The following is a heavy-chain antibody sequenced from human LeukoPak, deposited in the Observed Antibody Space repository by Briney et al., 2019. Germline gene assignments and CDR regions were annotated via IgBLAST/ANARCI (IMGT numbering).Heavy chain of an antibody. D-gene: IGHD6-19*01. CDR1: GGSISSYY. CDR2: IYTSGST. Sequence: SETLSLTCTVSGGSISSYYWSWIRQPAGKGLEWSGRIYTSGSTNYNPSLKSRVTMSVDTSKNQFSLKLSSVTAADTAVYYCARERSSGWYLNGAFDIWGQGTMVTVSS. CDR3: ARERSSGWYLNGAFDI. V-gene: IGHV4-4*07. J-gene: IGHJ3*02.